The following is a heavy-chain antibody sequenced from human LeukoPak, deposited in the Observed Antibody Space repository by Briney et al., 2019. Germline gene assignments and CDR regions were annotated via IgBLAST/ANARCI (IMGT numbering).Heavy chain of an antibody. J-gene: IGHJ6*02. D-gene: IGHD4-17*01. V-gene: IGHV4-59*07. CDR3: ARVGTYGDYGSYYGMDV. Sequence: SDTLSLTCTVSGGSISSYYWSWIRQPPGKGLEWIGYIYYSGSTNYNPSLKSRVTISVDTSKNQFSLKLSSVTAADTAVYYCARVGTYGDYGSYYGMDVWGQGTTDTVSS. CDR1: GGSISSYY. CDR2: IYYSGST.